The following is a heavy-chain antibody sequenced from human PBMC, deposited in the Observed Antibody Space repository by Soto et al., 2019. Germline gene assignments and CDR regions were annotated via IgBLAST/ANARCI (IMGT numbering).Heavy chain of an antibody. CDR2: IYYSGST. CDR1: GGSISSYY. V-gene: IGHV4-59*01. D-gene: IGHD4-17*01. Sequence: SETLSLTCTVSGGSISSYYWSWIRQPPGKGLEWIGYIYYSGSTNYNPSLKSRVTISVDTSKNQFSLKLSSVTAADTAVYYCARALGHDYGDYFFDYWGQGTLVTSPQ. CDR3: ARALGHDYGDYFFDY. J-gene: IGHJ4*02.